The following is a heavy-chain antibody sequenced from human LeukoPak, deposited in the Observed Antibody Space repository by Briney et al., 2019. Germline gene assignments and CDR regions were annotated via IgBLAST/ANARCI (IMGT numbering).Heavy chain of an antibody. V-gene: IGHV4-59*08. Sequence: SETLSLTCTVSGGSISSYYWSWIRQPPGKGLEWIGYIYYSGSTNYNPSLKSRATISVDTSKNQFSLKLSSVTAADTAVYYCARLLIGYFDYWGQGTLVTVSS. CDR1: GGSISSYY. D-gene: IGHD3-22*01. CDR2: IYYSGST. J-gene: IGHJ4*02. CDR3: ARLLIGYFDY.